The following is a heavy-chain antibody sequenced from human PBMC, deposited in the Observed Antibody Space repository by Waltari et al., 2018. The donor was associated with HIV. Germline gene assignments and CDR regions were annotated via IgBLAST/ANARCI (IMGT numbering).Heavy chain of an antibody. D-gene: IGHD3-22*01. CDR2: LYPGDSDT. Sequence: EVQLVQSGAEVKKPGESLKISCKGSGYSFSSYWTGWVRQMPGKGLEWMGILYPGDSDTKYSPSFQGQVTISADKSISTAYLQWNSLKASDTAMYYCARLDSSGYYYYFDYWGQGTLVTVSS. J-gene: IGHJ4*02. V-gene: IGHV5-51*03. CDR1: GYSFSSYW. CDR3: ARLDSSGYYYYFDY.